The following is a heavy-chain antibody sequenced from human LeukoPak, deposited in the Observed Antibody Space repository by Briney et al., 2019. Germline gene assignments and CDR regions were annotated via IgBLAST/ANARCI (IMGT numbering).Heavy chain of an antibody. Sequence: PGGSLRLSCAASGFTFSSYSMNWVRQAPGKGLEWVSSISSSSSYIYYADSVKGRFTTSRDNAKNSLYLQMNSLRAEDTAVYYCARDGEFGVVIPFDYWGQGTLVTVSS. J-gene: IGHJ4*02. CDR1: GFTFSSYS. D-gene: IGHD3-3*01. V-gene: IGHV3-21*01. CDR3: ARDGEFGVVIPFDY. CDR2: ISSSSSYI.